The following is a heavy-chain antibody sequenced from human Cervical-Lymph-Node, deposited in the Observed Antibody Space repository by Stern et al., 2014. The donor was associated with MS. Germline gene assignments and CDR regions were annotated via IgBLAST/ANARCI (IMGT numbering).Heavy chain of an antibody. V-gene: IGHV3-7*01. CDR1: GFTFSSYW. D-gene: IGHD2-15*01. CDR3: ARGSDT. CDR2: RKEDGSET. J-gene: IGHJ5*02. Sequence: EVQLLESGGGLVQPGGSLRLSCAASGFTFSSYWMNWVRQAPGKGLEWVANRKEDGSETYYVDSVKGRFTISRDNAKNALYLQMNSLRAEDTAVYYCARGSDTWGQGTLVTVSS.